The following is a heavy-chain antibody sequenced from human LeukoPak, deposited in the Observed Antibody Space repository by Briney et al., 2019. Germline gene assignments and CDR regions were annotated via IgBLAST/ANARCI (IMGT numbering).Heavy chain of an antibody. CDR3: ARGPVYYYYMDV. J-gene: IGHJ6*03. Sequence: GGSLRPSCEASGFTFGIYWMHWVRQVPGQGPVWVSQINSDASTSTYADSVKGRFTISRDNAKNTLYLQMNSLRAEDTAVYYCARGPVYYYYMDVWGKGTTVTVSS. V-gene: IGHV3-74*01. CDR2: INSDASTS. CDR1: GFTFGIYW.